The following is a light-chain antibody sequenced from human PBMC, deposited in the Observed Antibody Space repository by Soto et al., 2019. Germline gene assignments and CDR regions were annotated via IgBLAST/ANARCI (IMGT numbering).Light chain of an antibody. Sequence: SYELTQPPSVSVAPGETARITCGRNNIGSDTVHWYQQKPGQAPVVVVYDDSERPSGTPERISGSNSGDTATLTIRRVEAGDEADYYCLVWDSIGDNYVFGSWTKVTVL. V-gene: IGLV3-21*02. J-gene: IGLJ1*01. CDR2: DDS. CDR3: LVWDSIGDNYV. CDR1: NIGSDT.